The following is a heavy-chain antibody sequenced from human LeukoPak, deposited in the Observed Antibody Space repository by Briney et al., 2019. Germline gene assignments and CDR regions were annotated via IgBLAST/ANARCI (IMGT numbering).Heavy chain of an antibody. J-gene: IGHJ4*02. CDR1: GYTFIDYY. CDR2: ISAYNGNT. CDR3: ARAVKGAVAGPIDY. D-gene: IGHD6-19*01. V-gene: IGHV1-18*04. Sequence: GASVKVSCKASGYTFIDYYIHWVRQAPGQGLEWMGWISAYNGNTNYAQKLQGRVTMTTDTSTSTAYMELRSLRSDDTAVYYCARAVKGAVAGPIDYWGQGTLVTVSS.